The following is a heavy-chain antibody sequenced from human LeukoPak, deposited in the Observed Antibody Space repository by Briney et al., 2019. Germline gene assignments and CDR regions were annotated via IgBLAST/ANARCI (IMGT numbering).Heavy chain of an antibody. CDR1: GYGFSSYW. CDR2: IYPGDSDT. Sequence: GGSLKISCKGSGYGFSSYWLGWVRQMPGKGLGWMGIIYPGDSDTRYSPSFQGQVTISADKSISTAYLQWSSLKASDTAMYYCARLNALLWNFDYWGQGTLVTVSS. V-gene: IGHV5-51*01. CDR3: ARLNALLWNFDY. J-gene: IGHJ4*02. D-gene: IGHD2-2*01.